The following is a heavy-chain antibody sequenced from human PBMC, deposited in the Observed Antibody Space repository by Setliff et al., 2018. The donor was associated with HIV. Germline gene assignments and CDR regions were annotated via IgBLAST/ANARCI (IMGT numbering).Heavy chain of an antibody. Sequence: PSETLSLSFSASGFTYRTFSMKWVRQAPGKGLDWVSFISASLSYIRYVDSVKARFTISRDNSNHTLSLQMSSLRAEDTALYYCAKLDYYDYIGSWARKVAIDVWGRGTMVTVSS. D-gene: IGHD3-22*01. CDR1: GFTYRTFS. CDR2: ISASLSYI. CDR3: AKLDYYDYIGSWARKVAIDV. J-gene: IGHJ3*01. V-gene: IGHV3-21*04.